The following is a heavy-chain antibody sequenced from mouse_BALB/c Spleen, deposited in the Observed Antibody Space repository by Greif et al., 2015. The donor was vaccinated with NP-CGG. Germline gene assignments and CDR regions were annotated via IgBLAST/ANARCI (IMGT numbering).Heavy chain of an antibody. CDR3: ARYDGCYYYAMDY. V-gene: IGHV5-12-1*01. Sequence: EVQLVESGGGLVKPGGSLKLSCAASGFAFSSYDMSWVRQTPEKRLEWVAYISSGGGSTYYPDTVKGRFTISRDNAKNTLYLQMSSLKSEDTGMYYGARYDGCYYYAMDYWGQGTSVTVSS. D-gene: IGHD2-3*01. J-gene: IGHJ4*01. CDR2: ISSGGGST. CDR1: GFAFSSYD.